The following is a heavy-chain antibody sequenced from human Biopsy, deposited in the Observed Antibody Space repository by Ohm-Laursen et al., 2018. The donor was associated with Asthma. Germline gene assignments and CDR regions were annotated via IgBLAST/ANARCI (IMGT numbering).Heavy chain of an antibody. Sequence: SLRLSCAASGFTVSRDHVFWVRQAPGKGLEWVSVIYSGGTSHTADSVRGRFTISRDFSKNTLHLQMHSLRVEDTAVYYCARGDSSGWSHYYFDYWGQRTLVTVSS. CDR3: ARGDSSGWSHYYFDY. D-gene: IGHD6-19*01. V-gene: IGHV3-53*01. CDR2: IYSGGTS. J-gene: IGHJ4*02. CDR1: GFTVSRDH.